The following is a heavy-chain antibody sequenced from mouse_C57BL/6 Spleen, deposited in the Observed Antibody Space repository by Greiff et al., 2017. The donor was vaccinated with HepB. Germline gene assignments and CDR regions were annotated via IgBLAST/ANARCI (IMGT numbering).Heavy chain of an antibody. CDR3: ARGTRMDGYYFDY. Sequence: EVKLEESGGGLVKPGGSLKLSCAASGFTFSDYGMHWVRQAPEKGLEWVAYISSGSSTIYYADTVKGRFTISRDNAKNTLFLQMTSLRSEDTAMYYCARGTRMDGYYFDYWGQGTTLTVSS. CDR2: ISSGSSTI. D-gene: IGHD1-1*01. CDR1: GFTFSDYG. J-gene: IGHJ2*01. V-gene: IGHV5-17*01.